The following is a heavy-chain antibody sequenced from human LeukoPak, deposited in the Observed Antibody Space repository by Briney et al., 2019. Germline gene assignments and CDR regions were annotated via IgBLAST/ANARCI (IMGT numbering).Heavy chain of an antibody. CDR1: GFTFSNYA. CDR3: AYSSGYGPRGGVAEYFQH. Sequence: PGGSLRLSCAGSGFTFSNYAMHWVRQAPGKGLEWVAVISYDGNSNYYADSVKGRFTISRDNSKNTLYLQMNSLRAEDTAVYYCAYSSGYGPRGGVAEYFQHWGQGTLVTVSS. J-gene: IGHJ1*01. CDR2: ISYDGNSN. D-gene: IGHD5-12*01. V-gene: IGHV3-30*04.